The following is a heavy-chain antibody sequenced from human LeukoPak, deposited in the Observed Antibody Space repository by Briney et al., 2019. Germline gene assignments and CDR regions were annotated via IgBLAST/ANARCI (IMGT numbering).Heavy chain of an antibody. Sequence: SETLSLTCAVSGYSISSGYYWGWIRQPPGKGLEWIGSIYHSGRPYYNPSLKSRVTISVDTSKNQFYLELSSVTAADTAVYYCARNIAAAGYYYYGMDVWGKGTTVTVSS. V-gene: IGHV4-38-2*01. D-gene: IGHD6-13*01. CDR2: IYHSGRP. CDR1: GYSISSGYY. CDR3: ARNIAAAGYYYYGMDV. J-gene: IGHJ6*04.